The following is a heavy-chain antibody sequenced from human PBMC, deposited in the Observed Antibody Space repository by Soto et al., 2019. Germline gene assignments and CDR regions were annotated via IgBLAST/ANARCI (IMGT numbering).Heavy chain of an antibody. V-gene: IGHV5-51*01. J-gene: IGHJ2*01. CDR1: GYSFTSYW. D-gene: IGHD4-17*01. CDR3: ARHGTYGGNSNWYFDL. CDR2: IYPGDSDT. Sequence: GESLKISCKGSGYSFTSYWIGWVRQMPGKGLEWMGIIYPGDSDTRYSPSFQGQVTISADKSISTAYLQWSSLKASDTAMYYCARHGTYGGNSNWYFDLWGRGTLVTVSS.